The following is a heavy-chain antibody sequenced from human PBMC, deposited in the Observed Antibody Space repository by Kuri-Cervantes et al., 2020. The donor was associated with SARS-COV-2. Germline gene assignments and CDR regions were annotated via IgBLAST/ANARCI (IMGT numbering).Heavy chain of an antibody. D-gene: IGHD3-3*01. J-gene: IGHJ4*02. V-gene: IGHV3-48*03. CDR3: ARGLNLGY. Sequence: GGSLRLSCAASGFTFSSYEMNWVRQAPGEGLEWVSCISSSGDDIYYADSVRGRFTISRDNGENSLSLQMNNLRVEDTAVYYYARGLNLGYWGQGTLVTVSS. CDR1: GFTFSSYE. CDR2: ISSSGDDI.